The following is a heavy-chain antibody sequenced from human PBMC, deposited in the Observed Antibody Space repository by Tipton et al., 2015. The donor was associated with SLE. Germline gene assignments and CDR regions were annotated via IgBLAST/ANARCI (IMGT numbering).Heavy chain of an antibody. Sequence: SLRLSCAASGFTFSSYWMHWVRQAPGKGLVWVSRINSDGSSTSYADSVKGRFTISRDNAKNTLYLQMNSLRAEDTAVYYCARVSFRGGMDVWGQGTTVTVSS. J-gene: IGHJ6*02. CDR1: GFTFSSYW. V-gene: IGHV3-74*01. CDR3: ARVSFRGGMDV. CDR2: INSDGSST.